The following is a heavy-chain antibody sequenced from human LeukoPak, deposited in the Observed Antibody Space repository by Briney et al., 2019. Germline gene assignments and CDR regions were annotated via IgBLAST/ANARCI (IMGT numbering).Heavy chain of an antibody. CDR3: ARGLRYCSGGICNLSPPDYYYMDV. CDR1: GYTFSSYD. D-gene: IGHD2-15*01. CDR2: MNPNSGKT. Sequence: ASVKVSCKASGYTFSSYDTNWVRQATGQGLEWMGWMNPNSGKTAYAQMFQGRVTMTRTTSISTAYMELSSLRSEDTAVYYCARGLRYCSGGICNLSPPDYYYMDVWGKGTTVTISS. V-gene: IGHV1-8*01. J-gene: IGHJ6*03.